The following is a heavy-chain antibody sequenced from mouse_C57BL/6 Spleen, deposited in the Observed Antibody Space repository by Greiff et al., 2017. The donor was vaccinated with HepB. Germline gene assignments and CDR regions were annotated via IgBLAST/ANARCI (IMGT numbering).Heavy chain of an antibody. Sequence: KESCKASGYTFTSYWMHWVKQRPGQGLEWIGEIDPSDSYTNYNQKFKGKSTLTVDKSSSTAYMQLSSLTSEDSAVYYCARSGVDWYFDVWGTGTTVTVSS. CDR1: GYTFTSYW. CDR2: IDPSDSYT. D-gene: IGHD4-1*01. CDR3: ARSGVDWYFDV. J-gene: IGHJ1*03. V-gene: IGHV1-69*01.